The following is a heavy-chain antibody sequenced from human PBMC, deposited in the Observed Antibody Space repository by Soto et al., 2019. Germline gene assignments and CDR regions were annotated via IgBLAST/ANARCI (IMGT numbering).Heavy chain of an antibody. J-gene: IGHJ4*02. Sequence: GGSLRLSCSASGLSFNDYAMHWVRQAAGKGLQYVSSISSDGGTTYYADSVKGRFTISRDNSKNTIYLQMSSLRVEDTAVYYCVKDRFVNYWGQGALVTVS. D-gene: IGHD3-3*01. CDR1: GLSFNDYA. CDR3: VKDRFVNY. V-gene: IGHV3-64D*06. CDR2: ISSDGGTT.